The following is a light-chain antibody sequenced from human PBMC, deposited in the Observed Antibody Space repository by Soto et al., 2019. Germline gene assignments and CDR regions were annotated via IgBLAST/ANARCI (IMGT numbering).Light chain of an antibody. V-gene: IGKV3-20*01. J-gene: IGKJ1*01. CDR2: GAS. CDR3: QQYST. Sequence: ENLFSPSPRPPSFSPGGKGTPSCRASQSVSSSYLAWYQQKPGQAPRLLIYGASSRATGIPDRFSGSGSGTDFTLTISRLEPEDFAVYYCQQYSTFGQGTKVDIK. CDR1: QSVSSSY.